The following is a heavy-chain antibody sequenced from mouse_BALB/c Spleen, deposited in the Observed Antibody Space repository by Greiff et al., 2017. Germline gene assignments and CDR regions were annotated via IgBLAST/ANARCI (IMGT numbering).Heavy chain of an antibody. Sequence: EVKVVESGGGLVKPGGSLKLSCAASGFTFSSYTMSWVRQTPEKRLEWVATISSGGSYTYYPDSVKGRFTISRDNAKNTLYLQMSSLKSEDTAMYYCTRDGVLRRAMDYWGQGTSVTVSS. CDR3: TRDGVLRRAMDY. J-gene: IGHJ4*01. CDR1: GFTFSSYT. D-gene: IGHD2-4*01. V-gene: IGHV5-6-4*01. CDR2: ISSGGSYT.